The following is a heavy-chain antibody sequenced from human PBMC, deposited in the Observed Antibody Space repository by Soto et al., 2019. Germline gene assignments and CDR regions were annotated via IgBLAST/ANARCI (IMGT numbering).Heavy chain of an antibody. Sequence: PGGSLRLSCAASGFTFSIYAMQWVRDAPGKGLEWVAVISYDGSNKYYADSVKGRFTISRDNSKNTLYLQMNSLRAEDTAVYYCARGLLNRVLSAVSYWGQGTLVTVSS. CDR2: ISYDGSNK. CDR3: ARGLLNRVLSAVSY. D-gene: IGHD2-8*01. J-gene: IGHJ4*02. CDR1: GFTFSIYA. V-gene: IGHV3-30-3*01.